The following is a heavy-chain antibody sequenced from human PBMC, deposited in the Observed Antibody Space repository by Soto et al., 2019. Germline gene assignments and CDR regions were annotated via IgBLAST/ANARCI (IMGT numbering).Heavy chain of an antibody. CDR1: GYTFTSYG. CDR2: ISAYNGNT. Sequence: QVQLVQSGAEVKKPGASVKVSCKASGYTFTSYGISWVRQAPGQGLEWMGWISAYNGNTNYAQKLQGRVTMTTDTSTSTAYMGLRSLRSDDTAVYYCARALTAAIGPPYYYSYMDVWGKGTTVTVSS. V-gene: IGHV1-18*01. D-gene: IGHD2-2*01. J-gene: IGHJ6*03. CDR3: ARALTAAIGPPYYYSYMDV.